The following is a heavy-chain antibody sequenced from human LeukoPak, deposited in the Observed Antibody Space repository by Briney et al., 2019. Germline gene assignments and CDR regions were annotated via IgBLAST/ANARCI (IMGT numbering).Heavy chain of an antibody. V-gene: IGHV3-48*02. CDR1: GFTFSTYS. CDR2: ISSSSSAI. J-gene: IGHJ4*02. Sequence: PGGSLRLSCAASGFTFSTYSMNWVGQAPGKGLEWVSYISSSSSAIYYADSVKGRFTVSRDNAKNSLYLQMNSLRDEDTGVYYCARGRDYWGQGTLVTVSS. CDR3: ARGRDY.